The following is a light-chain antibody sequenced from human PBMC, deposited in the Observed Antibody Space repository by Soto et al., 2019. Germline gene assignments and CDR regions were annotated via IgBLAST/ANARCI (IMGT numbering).Light chain of an antibody. CDR3: QHSYSNFPIT. CDR2: DAS. V-gene: IGKV1-39*01. J-gene: IGKJ5*01. CDR1: QSISGY. Sequence: DIQVTQSPSSLSASVGDRVTISCRASQSISGYLNWYQQKPGKAPNLLIFDASSLQSGVPSRFSGRGSGAEYTLTISSLLPEHFATYFCQHSYSNFPITFGQGTRLEIK.